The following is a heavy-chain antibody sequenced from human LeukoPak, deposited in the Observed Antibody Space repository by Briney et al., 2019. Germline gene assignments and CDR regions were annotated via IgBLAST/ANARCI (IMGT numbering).Heavy chain of an antibody. V-gene: IGHV3-74*01. CDR1: GFTFSSYW. D-gene: IGHD3-16*02. CDR3: VRPHESTFGRTIVAFDY. CDR2: IDDVGSIT. Sequence: GGSLRLSCAAYGFTFSSYWMHWVRHAPGKGLVWVSGIDDVGSITRYADSVKGRFTISRDNARNTLYLQMNSLRAEDAAVYYCVRPHESTFGRTIVAFDYWGQGTLVTVSS. J-gene: IGHJ4*02.